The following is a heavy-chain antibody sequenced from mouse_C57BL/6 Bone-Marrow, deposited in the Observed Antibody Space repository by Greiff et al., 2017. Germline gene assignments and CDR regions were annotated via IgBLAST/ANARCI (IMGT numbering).Heavy chain of an antibody. V-gene: IGHV7-3*01. Sequence: EVTLVESGGGLVQPGGSLSLSCAASGFTFTDYYMSWVRQPPGKALEWLGFIRNKANGYTTAYSASVKGRFTISRDNSPSILYRQMNALRAEDSATYYCARKDYYAMDYWGQGTSGTVSS. CDR1: GFTFTDYY. J-gene: IGHJ4*01. CDR2: IRNKANGYTT. CDR3: ARKDYYAMDY.